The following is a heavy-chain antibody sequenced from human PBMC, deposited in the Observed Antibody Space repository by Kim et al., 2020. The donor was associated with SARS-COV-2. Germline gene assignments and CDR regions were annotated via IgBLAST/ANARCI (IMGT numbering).Heavy chain of an antibody. D-gene: IGHD6-19*01. Sequence: SETLSLTCTVSGGSISSGGYYWSWIRQHPGKGLEWIGYMYYSGSTYYNPSLKSRVTISVDTSKNQFSLKLSSVTAADTAVYYCARDFRQYSSGWSSPFDPWGEGTLVTVSS. CDR2: MYYSGST. J-gene: IGHJ5*02. CDR1: GGSISSGGYY. V-gene: IGHV4-31*03. CDR3: ARDFRQYSSGWSSPFDP.